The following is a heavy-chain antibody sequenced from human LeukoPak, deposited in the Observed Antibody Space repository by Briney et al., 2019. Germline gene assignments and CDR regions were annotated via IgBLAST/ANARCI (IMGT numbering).Heavy chain of an antibody. Sequence: ASVKVSCKASGYTFTGYYMHWVRQAPGQGLEWMGWINPSSGGTNYAQKFQGRVTMTRDTSISTAYMELSRLRSDDTAVYYRAREPHYYGSGSGDYWGQGTLVTVSS. CDR2: INPSSGGT. D-gene: IGHD3-10*01. CDR1: GYTFTGYY. CDR3: AREPHYYGSGSGDY. J-gene: IGHJ4*02. V-gene: IGHV1-2*02.